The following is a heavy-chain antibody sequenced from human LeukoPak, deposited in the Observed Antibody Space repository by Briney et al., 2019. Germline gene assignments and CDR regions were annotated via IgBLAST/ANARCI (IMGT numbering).Heavy chain of an antibody. Sequence: GGSLRLSCAASGFTFSSYAMHWVRQAPSKGLEWVAVISYDGSNKYYADSVKGRFTISRDNSKNTLYLQMNSLRAEDTAVYYCVKDSHNIVVVTLDYWGQGTLVTVSS. D-gene: IGHD2-21*02. V-gene: IGHV3-30*07. CDR1: GFTFSSYA. CDR3: VKDSHNIVVVTLDY. CDR2: ISYDGSNK. J-gene: IGHJ4*02.